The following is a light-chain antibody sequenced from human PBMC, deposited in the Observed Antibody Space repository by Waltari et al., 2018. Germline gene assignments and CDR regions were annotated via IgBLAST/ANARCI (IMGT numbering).Light chain of an antibody. V-gene: IGKV3-20*01. J-gene: IGKJ1*01. CDR3: QRHVRLLAT. CDR2: GAS. Sequence: SCRAGQRISRYFAWYQKTPGQAPGLLIYGASSRATGIPDRYSRSGSGTDYSLTISGLEPDDSVVYYCQRHVRLLATLGQGPKVDIK. CDR1: QRISRY.